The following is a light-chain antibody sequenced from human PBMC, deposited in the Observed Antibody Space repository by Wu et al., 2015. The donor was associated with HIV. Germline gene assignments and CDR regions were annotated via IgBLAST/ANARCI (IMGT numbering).Light chain of an antibody. CDR2: SAS. Sequence: DIQMTQSPSSLSASTEDRVTITCRAGQTIITYLNWYQQKPGKAPNLLIYSASSLQSGVPSRFSGSGSGTDFTLTISGLQLEDFATYFCQQSYSSPPTFGGGTKVEMK. CDR1: QTIITY. CDR3: QQSYSSPPT. J-gene: IGKJ4*01. V-gene: IGKV1-39*01.